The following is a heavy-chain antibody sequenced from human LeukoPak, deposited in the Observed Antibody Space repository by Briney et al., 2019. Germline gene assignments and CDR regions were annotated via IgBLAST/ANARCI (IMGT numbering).Heavy chain of an antibody. D-gene: IGHD2-2*01. CDR3: ARRVIRYCSSTSCSTHCYYYYMDV. CDR1: GGSISSSSYY. V-gene: IGHV4-39*01. Sequence: SETLSLTCTVSGGSISSSSYYWGWIRQPPGKGLEWIGSIYYSGSTYYNPSLKSRVTISVDTSKNQLSLKLSSVTAADTAVYYCARRVIRYCSSTSCSTHCYYYYMDVWGKGTTVTVSS. CDR2: IYYSGST. J-gene: IGHJ6*03.